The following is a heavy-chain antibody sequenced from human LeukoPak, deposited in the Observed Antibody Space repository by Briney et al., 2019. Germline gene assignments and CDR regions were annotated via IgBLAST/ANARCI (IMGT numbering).Heavy chain of an antibody. CDR2: IWYDGSKK. D-gene: IGHD2-21*02. J-gene: IGHJ6*02. CDR3: ARRNTVTSNYYYGIDV. Sequence: GGSLRLSCAASGFTFRSHGMEWVRQAPGKGLEWVAVIWYDGSKKYYADSVKGRFTISRDNSKNTLDLQMSSLRAEDTADYYCARRNTVTSNYYYGIDVWGQGTTVTVSS. V-gene: IGHV3-33*01. CDR1: GFTFRSHG.